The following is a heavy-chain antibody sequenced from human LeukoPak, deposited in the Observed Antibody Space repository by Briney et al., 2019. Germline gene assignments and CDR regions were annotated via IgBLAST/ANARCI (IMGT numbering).Heavy chain of an antibody. D-gene: IGHD2-2*01. CDR3: ARRHQQGWRNDAFDV. CDR2: IYAGHSDT. V-gene: IGHV5-51*01. CDR1: GYSFTTYW. Sequence: GESLKISCKNSGYSFTTYWIGRVRQLPGKGLEWMGIIYAGHSDTAYSPSFQGQVTISADRSISTAYLQWISLQASDTAVYFCARRHQQGWRNDAFDVWGQGTMITVSS. J-gene: IGHJ3*01.